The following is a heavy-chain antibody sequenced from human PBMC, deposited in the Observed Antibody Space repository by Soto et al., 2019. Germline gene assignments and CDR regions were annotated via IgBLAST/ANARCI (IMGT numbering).Heavy chain of an antibody. Sequence: ASVKVSCKVSGYTLTELSMHWVRQAPGKGLEWMGGFDPEDGETIYAQKFQGRVTMTEDTSTDTAYMELSSLRSEDTAVYYCATSSISLIVVVPQGSFDYWGQGTLVTVSS. CDR1: GYTLTELS. CDR2: FDPEDGET. V-gene: IGHV1-24*01. D-gene: IGHD3-22*01. J-gene: IGHJ4*02. CDR3: ATSSISLIVVVPQGSFDY.